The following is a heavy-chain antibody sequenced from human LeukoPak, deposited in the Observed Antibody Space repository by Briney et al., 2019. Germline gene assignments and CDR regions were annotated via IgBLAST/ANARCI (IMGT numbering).Heavy chain of an antibody. CDR2: I. Sequence: GGSLRLSCAASGFSFSDAWMSWVRQIPGKGLEWVGRIKGRFTISRDDSTNTLYLQMNSLKSEDTAVYYCAGGRYFDWPFDYWGQGTLVTVSS. J-gene: IGHJ4*02. CDR3: AGGRYFDWPFDY. CDR1: GFSFSDAW. D-gene: IGHD3-9*01. V-gene: IGHV3-15*01.